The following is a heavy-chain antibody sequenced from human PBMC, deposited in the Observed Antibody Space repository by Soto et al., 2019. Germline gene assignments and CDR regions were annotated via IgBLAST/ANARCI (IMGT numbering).Heavy chain of an antibody. J-gene: IGHJ4*02. V-gene: IGHV3-23*01. D-gene: IGHD5-18*01. CDR2: ISGSGGST. Sequence: VGSLRLSCAASGFTFSSYAMSWVRQAPGKGLEWVSAISGSGGSTDYVDSVKGRFTISRDNSKKMLYLQMNSLRDEDTAVYHCAKLQAYNFGPGAYSDYWGQGTLVTVSS. CDR1: GFTFSSYA. CDR3: AKLQAYNFGPGAYSDY.